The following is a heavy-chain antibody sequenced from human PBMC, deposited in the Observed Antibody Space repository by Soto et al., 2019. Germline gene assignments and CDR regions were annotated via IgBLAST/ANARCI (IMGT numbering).Heavy chain of an antibody. J-gene: IGHJ6*02. CDR1: GYSFTSYW. CDR2: IYPGDSDT. V-gene: IGHV5-51*01. Sequence: RGESLTISCKGSGYSFTSYWIGWARQMPGKGLEWMGIIYPGDSDTRYSPSFQGQVTISADKSISTAYLQWSSLKASDTAMYYCARHSYSGSYVDGMDVWGQGTTVTVSS. CDR3: ARHSYSGSYVDGMDV. D-gene: IGHD1-26*01.